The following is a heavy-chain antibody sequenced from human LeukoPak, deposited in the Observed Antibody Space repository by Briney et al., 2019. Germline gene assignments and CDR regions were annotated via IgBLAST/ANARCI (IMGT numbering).Heavy chain of an antibody. J-gene: IGHJ4*02. CDR1: GFTFGDDA. CDR2: IKYDASST. V-gene: IGHV3-74*01. CDR3: ARGATYAYYQDY. Sequence: PGGSLRLSCKASGFTFGDDAVSWFRQAPGKGLVWVSRIKYDASSTSYADSVKGRFTISRDNAKNTLYLQMNSLRAEDTAMYYCARGATYAYYQDYWGQGALVTVPS. D-gene: IGHD1-26*01.